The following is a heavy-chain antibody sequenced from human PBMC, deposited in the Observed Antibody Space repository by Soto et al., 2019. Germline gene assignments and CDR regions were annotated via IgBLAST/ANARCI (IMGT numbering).Heavy chain of an antibody. D-gene: IGHD3-16*01. CDR2: ISAYNGNT. V-gene: IGHV1-18*01. Sequence: ASVKVSCKASGYTLTSYGISWVRQAPGQGLEWMGWISAYNGNTNYAQKPQGRVTMTTDTSTSTAYMELRSLRSDDTAVYYCARERRGDYEDNWFDPWGQGTLVTVSS. J-gene: IGHJ5*02. CDR1: GYTLTSYG. CDR3: ARERRGDYEDNWFDP.